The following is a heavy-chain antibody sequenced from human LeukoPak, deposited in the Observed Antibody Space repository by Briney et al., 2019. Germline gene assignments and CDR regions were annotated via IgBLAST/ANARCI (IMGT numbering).Heavy chain of an antibody. Sequence: ASVKVSCKASGGTFSSYAISWVRQAPGQGLEWMGWISAYDGNTNYAQKLQGRVTMTTDASTSTAYMELRSLRSDDTAVYYCARDRRHDYWGQGTLVTVSS. CDR2: ISAYDGNT. V-gene: IGHV1-18*01. J-gene: IGHJ4*02. CDR1: GGTFSSYA. D-gene: IGHD6-6*01. CDR3: ARDRRHDY.